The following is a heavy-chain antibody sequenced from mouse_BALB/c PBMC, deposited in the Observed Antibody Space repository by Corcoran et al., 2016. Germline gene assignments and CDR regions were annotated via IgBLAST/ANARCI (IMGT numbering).Heavy chain of an antibody. V-gene: IGHV1S136*01. D-gene: IGHD2-14*01. CDR2: INPYNDGT. Sequence: EVQLQQSGPELVKPGASVKMSCKASGYTFTSYVMHWVKQKPGQGLEWIGYINPYNDGTKYNEKFKGKATLTSDKSSSTAYMELSSLTSEDSADYYCAPYCNYGYFDGGGAGTTVTVSS. J-gene: IGHJ1*01. CDR3: APYCNYGYFDG. CDR1: GYTFTSYV.